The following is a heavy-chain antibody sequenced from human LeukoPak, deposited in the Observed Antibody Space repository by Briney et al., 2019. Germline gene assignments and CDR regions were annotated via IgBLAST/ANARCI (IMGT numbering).Heavy chain of an antibody. V-gene: IGHV3-11*01. J-gene: IGHJ4*02. D-gene: IGHD6-13*01. Sequence: PGGSLRLSCAASGFTFSDYYMTWIRQAPGKGLEWISFISSSGDSLYYADSVEGRLTISWDNAKKSLYLEMNTLRAEDTAIYYCACPYRSRFDYWGQGTLVTVSS. CDR3: ACPYRSRFDY. CDR1: GFTFSDYY. CDR2: ISSSGDSL.